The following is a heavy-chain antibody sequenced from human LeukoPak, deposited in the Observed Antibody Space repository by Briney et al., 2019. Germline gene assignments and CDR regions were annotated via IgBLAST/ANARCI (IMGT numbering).Heavy chain of an antibody. Sequence: SETLSLTCTVSGGSISTYYWNWIRQPPGKGLEWIGYIYHSGSTNYNPSLQSRVTISVDTSKNQFSLNLNTVTAADTAVYYCARGGAARLHFQNWGQGTLVTVSS. CDR1: GGSISTYY. CDR2: IYHSGST. J-gene: IGHJ1*01. V-gene: IGHV4-59*01. D-gene: IGHD6-6*01. CDR3: ARGGAARLHFQN.